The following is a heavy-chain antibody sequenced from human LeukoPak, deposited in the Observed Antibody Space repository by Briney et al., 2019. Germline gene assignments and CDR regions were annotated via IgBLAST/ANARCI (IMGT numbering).Heavy chain of an antibody. Sequence: GGSLRLSCAASGFSVSRHYMNWVRQAPGKGLEWVSVIDSGGSTYYAGSVKGRFTISRDISKNTLYLQMNSLRAEDTAVYYCARVPADSSGYYLLFHFDYWGQGTLVTVSS. J-gene: IGHJ4*02. CDR1: GFSVSRHY. CDR2: IDSGGST. CDR3: ARVPADSSGYYLLFHFDY. V-gene: IGHV3-66*01. D-gene: IGHD3-22*01.